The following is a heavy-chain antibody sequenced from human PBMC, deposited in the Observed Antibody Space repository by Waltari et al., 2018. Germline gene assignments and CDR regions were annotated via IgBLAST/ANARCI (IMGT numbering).Heavy chain of an antibody. CDR2: IIPIFGTA. D-gene: IGHD1-26*01. Sequence: QVQLVQSGAEVKKPGSSVKVSCKASGGTFSSYAISWVRQAPGQGLEWMGRIIPIFGTANYAQKFQGRVTINADKSTSTAYMELSSLRSEDTAVYYCASEGYSGSADAFDIWGQGTMVTVSS. J-gene: IGHJ3*02. CDR1: GGTFSSYA. V-gene: IGHV1-69*08. CDR3: ASEGYSGSADAFDI.